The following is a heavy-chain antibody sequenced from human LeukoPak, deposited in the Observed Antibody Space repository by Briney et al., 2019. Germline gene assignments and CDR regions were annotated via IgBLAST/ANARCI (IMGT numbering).Heavy chain of an antibody. J-gene: IGHJ4*01. CDR3: AKVGYCTSTSCYPPDY. V-gene: IGHV3-30*18. D-gene: IGHD2-2*01. Sequence: GGSLRLSCAASGFTFSSYGMHWVRQAPGKGLEWVAVISYDGSSKYYANSVKGRFTISRDSSKNTLYLQMNSLRAEDTAVYYCAKVGYCTSTSCYPPDYWGQGTLVTVSS. CDR1: GFTFSSYG. CDR2: ISYDGSSK.